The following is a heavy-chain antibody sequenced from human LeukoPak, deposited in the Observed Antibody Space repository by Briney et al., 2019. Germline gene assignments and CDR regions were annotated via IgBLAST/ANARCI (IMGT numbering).Heavy chain of an antibody. Sequence: GGSPRLSCAAPGFTFSDYYMSWIRQAPGKGLEWVSYISSSSSYTNYADSVKGRFTISRDNAKNSLYLQMNSLRAEDTAVYYCARDIYDYVWGSERYYFDYWGQGTLVTVSS. V-gene: IGHV3-11*05. D-gene: IGHD3-16*01. CDR1: GFTFSDYY. CDR3: ARDIYDYVWGSERYYFDY. J-gene: IGHJ4*02. CDR2: ISSSSSYT.